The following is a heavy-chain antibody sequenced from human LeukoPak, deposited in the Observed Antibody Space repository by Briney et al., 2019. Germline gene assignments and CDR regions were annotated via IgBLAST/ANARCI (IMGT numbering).Heavy chain of an antibody. Sequence: GGSLRLSCAVSGFIFDDYAIHWVRHAPGKGLEWVSGITWGRDNLSYAASVKGRFTISRDNSENTLYLQMNSLRADDTAVYYCAKYRTTDAPPRNFDYWGQGTLVTVSS. V-gene: IGHV3-9*01. J-gene: IGHJ4*02. D-gene: IGHD1-14*01. CDR3: AKYRTTDAPPRNFDY. CDR2: ITWGRDNL. CDR1: GFIFDDYA.